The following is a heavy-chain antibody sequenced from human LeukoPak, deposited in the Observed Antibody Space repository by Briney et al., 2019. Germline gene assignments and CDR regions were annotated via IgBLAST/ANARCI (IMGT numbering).Heavy chain of an antibody. CDR1: GYTFTNYA. CDR3: ARDLDTAMAAMVN. V-gene: IGHV1-3*01. D-gene: IGHD5-18*01. J-gene: IGHJ4*02. CDR2: INAGNGNT. Sequence: GASVKVSCKASGYTFTNYAMNWVRQAPGQGLEWMGWINAGNGNTKYSQKFQGRVTITRDTSASTAYMELSSLRSEDTAVYYCARDLDTAMAAMVNWGQGTLVTVSS.